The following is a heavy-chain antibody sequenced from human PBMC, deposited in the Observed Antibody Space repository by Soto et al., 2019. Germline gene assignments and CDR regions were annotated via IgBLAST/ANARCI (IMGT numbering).Heavy chain of an antibody. Sequence: QVQLQESGPGLVKPSQTLSLTCTVSGGSISSGGYYWRWIRQHPGKGLEWIGYIYYSGSTYYNPSLKSRVTISEDTSNNQFSRKLGSVTAADTAVYCCARCFWSCSNWFDPWGQGTLVTVSS. CDR3: ARCFWSCSNWFDP. V-gene: IGHV4-31*03. J-gene: IGHJ5*02. D-gene: IGHD3-3*01. CDR1: GGSISSGGYY. CDR2: IYYSGST.